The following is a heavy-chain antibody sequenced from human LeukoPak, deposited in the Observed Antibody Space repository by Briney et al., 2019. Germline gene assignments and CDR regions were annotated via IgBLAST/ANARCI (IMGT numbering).Heavy chain of an antibody. J-gene: IGHJ5*02. D-gene: IGHD4-17*01. V-gene: IGHV4-39*01. CDR1: GFTFSSYW. CDR2: RTYTGRS. CDR3: ARRVVGDSGNWFDP. Sequence: GSLRLSCAASGFTFSSYWMSWVRQPPGKGLEWIGSRTYTGRSHDNPSLKSRVTISVDTSKNQFSLSLRSVTAADTAVYYCARRVVGDSGNWFDPWGQGTLVTVSS.